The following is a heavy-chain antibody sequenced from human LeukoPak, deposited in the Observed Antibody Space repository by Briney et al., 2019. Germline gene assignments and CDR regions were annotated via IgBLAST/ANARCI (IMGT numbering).Heavy chain of an antibody. V-gene: IGHV1-69*13. D-gene: IGHD1-7*01. Sequence: ASVKVSCKASGGTFSNYALSWVRQAPGQGLEWMGGIIPILATASNAQKFQGRVTITADESTSTVYMELSRLRSEDTAVYYCARDWGLIGTTDWGGHENWFDPWGQGTLVTVSS. CDR2: IIPILATA. CDR1: GGTFSNYA. J-gene: IGHJ5*02. CDR3: ARDWGLIGTTDWGGHENWFDP.